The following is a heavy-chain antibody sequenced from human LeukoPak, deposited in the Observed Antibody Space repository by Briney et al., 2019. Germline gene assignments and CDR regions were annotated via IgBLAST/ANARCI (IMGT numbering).Heavy chain of an antibody. CDR1: GFTFSSYA. V-gene: IGHV3-23*01. Sequence: GGSLRLSCAASGFTFSSYAISWVRQAPGKGLEWVSAISTSGDSTYYADSVKGRFTISRDNSKNTIYLQMNSLRVEDTAVYYCAKLSGWTGWFFDYWGQGTVVTVSS. CDR2: ISTSGDST. D-gene: IGHD6-19*01. CDR3: AKLSGWTGWFFDY. J-gene: IGHJ4*02.